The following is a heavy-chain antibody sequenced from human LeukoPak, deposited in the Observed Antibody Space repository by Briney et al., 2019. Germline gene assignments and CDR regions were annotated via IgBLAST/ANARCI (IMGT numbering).Heavy chain of an antibody. CDR3: ARGGDIVVVPAAFDAFDI. CDR2: IYYSGST. J-gene: IGHJ3*02. CDR1: GGSIRSGSYY. V-gene: IGHV4-61*01. D-gene: IGHD2-2*01. Sequence: PSETLSLTCTVSGGSIRSGSYYWSWIRQPPGKGLEWIGYIYYSGSTNYNPSLKSRVTISVDTSKNQFSLKLSSVTAADTAVYYCARGGDIVVVPAAFDAFDIWGQGTMVTVSS.